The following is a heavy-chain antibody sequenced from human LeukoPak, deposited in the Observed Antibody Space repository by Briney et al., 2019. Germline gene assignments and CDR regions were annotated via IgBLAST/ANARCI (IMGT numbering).Heavy chain of an antibody. Sequence: GGSLRLSCAASGFTFSSYSMNWVRQAPGKGLEWVSCISSSNYIYYADSMKGRFTISRDNAKNSLYLQINSLRAEDTAVYYCARGGQQLVYFDYWGQGTLVTVSS. D-gene: IGHD6-13*01. CDR3: ARGGQQLVYFDY. CDR1: GFTFSSYS. CDR2: ISSSNYI. J-gene: IGHJ4*02. V-gene: IGHV3-21*01.